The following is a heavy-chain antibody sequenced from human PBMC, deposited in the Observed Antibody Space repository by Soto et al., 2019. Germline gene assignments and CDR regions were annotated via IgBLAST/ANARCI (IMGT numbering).Heavy chain of an antibody. Sequence: SETLSLTCTVSGGSISSYYWSWIRQPPGKGLEWIGYIYYSGSTNYNPSLKSRVTISVDTSKNQFSLKLGSVTAADTAVYYCAGTRGGGFDPWGQGTLVTVSS. J-gene: IGHJ5*02. CDR3: AGTRGGGFDP. D-gene: IGHD3-10*01. CDR1: GGSISSYY. CDR2: IYYSGST. V-gene: IGHV4-59*01.